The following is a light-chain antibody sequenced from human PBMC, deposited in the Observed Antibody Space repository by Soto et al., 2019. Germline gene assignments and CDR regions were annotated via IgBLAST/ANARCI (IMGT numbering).Light chain of an antibody. Sequence: EIVMTPSPATLSVSPGERATLSCRASQSVSSNLAWYQQTPGQAPRLLIYGASTRATGIPARFSGSGSGTEFTLTISSLQSEDFAVYYCQQYNNWPPWTFGQGTKVDIK. CDR1: QSVSSN. J-gene: IGKJ1*01. CDR3: QQYNNWPPWT. V-gene: IGKV3-15*01. CDR2: GAS.